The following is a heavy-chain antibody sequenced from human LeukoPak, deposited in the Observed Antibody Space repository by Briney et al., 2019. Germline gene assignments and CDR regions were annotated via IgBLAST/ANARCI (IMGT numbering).Heavy chain of an antibody. J-gene: IGHJ5*02. Sequence: PGGSLRLSCVASGFIFTSFGMNWVRQAPGKGLEWVSSITHGGQIYYADSVKGRITISRDNTKNSVYLQMDNLRDDDTAVYFCARDDRYGSGTLGKRFDPWGQGTLVSVSS. CDR2: ITHGGQI. CDR3: ARDDRYGSGTLGKRFDP. V-gene: IGHV3-21*01. CDR1: GFIFTSFG. D-gene: IGHD3-10*01.